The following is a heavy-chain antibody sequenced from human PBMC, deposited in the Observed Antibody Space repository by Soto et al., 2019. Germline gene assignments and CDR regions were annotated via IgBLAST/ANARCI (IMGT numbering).Heavy chain of an antibody. Sequence: GGSLRLSCAASGFTFSSYGMHWVRQAPGKGLEWVAVIWYDGGNKYYADSVKGRFTISRDNSKNTLYLQMNSLRAEDTAVYYCARDPTPAAGPYGYFDYWGQGTLVTVSS. D-gene: IGHD6-13*01. J-gene: IGHJ4*02. CDR2: IWYDGGNK. V-gene: IGHV3-33*01. CDR1: GFTFSSYG. CDR3: ARDPTPAAGPYGYFDY.